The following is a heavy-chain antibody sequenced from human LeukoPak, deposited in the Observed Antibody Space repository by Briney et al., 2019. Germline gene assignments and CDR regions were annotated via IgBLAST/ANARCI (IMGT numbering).Heavy chain of an antibody. CDR2: IYYSGST. CDR1: GGSISSSSYY. V-gene: IGHV4-39*07. Sequence: SETLSLTCTVSGGSISSSSYYWGWIRQPPGKGLEWIGSIYYSGSTYYNPSLKSRVTISVGTSKNQFSLKLSSVTAADTAVYYCARSWDSGSHVDYWGQGTLVTVSS. CDR3: ARSWDSGSHVDY. D-gene: IGHD1-26*01. J-gene: IGHJ4*02.